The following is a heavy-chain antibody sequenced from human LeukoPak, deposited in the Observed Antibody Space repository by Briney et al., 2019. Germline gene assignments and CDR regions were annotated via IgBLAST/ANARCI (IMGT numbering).Heavy chain of an antibody. CDR3: AKDFVPRGGSYFPGFDY. CDR2: ISDSGDRT. D-gene: IGHD1-26*01. V-gene: IGHV3-23*01. Sequence: GGSLRLSCAASGFTFSSYAMNWVRQAPGKGLEWVSTISDSGDRTYYADSVKGRFTISRDNSKNTLYLQMNSLRTEDTAVYYCAKDFVPRGGSYFPGFDYWGQGTLVIVSS. J-gene: IGHJ4*02. CDR1: GFTFSSYA.